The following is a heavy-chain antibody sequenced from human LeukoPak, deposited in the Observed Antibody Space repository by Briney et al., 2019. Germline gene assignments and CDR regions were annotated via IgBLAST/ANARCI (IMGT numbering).Heavy chain of an antibody. J-gene: IGHJ4*02. CDR1: GYTFTGYY. Sequence: ASVKVSFKASGYTFTGYYMHWVRQARGQGLEWMGRINPNSGGTNYAQKFQGRVTMTRETSISTAYMVLSRLRSDDTAVYYCARDPYYYDSRGYSDYWGQGTLVTVSS. CDR3: ARDPYYYDSRGYSDY. D-gene: IGHD3-22*01. V-gene: IGHV1-2*06. CDR2: INPNSGGT.